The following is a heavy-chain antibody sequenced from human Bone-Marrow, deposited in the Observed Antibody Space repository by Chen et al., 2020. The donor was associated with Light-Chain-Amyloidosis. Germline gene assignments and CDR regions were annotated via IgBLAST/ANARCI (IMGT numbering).Heavy chain of an antibody. J-gene: IGHJ4*02. CDR3: ARHHDSSGYYAGGLDY. V-gene: IGHV4-34*01. D-gene: IGHD3-22*01. CDR2: INHSGST. CDR1: GGSFSGYY. Sequence: QVQLQQWGAGLLKPSETLSLTCAVYGGSFSGYYWSWIRQPPGKGLEWIGEINHSGSTNYNPSLKSRVTISVDTSKNQFSLKLSSVTAADTAVYYCARHHDSSGYYAGGLDYWGQGTLVTVSS.